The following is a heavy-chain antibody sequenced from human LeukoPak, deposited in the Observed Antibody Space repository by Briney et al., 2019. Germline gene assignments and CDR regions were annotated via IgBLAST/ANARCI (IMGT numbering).Heavy chain of an antibody. J-gene: IGHJ6*03. V-gene: IGHV4-31*03. CDR3: ARTLKDYYDSSGYYYYYYMDV. Sequence: SETLSLTCSVSGGSISSGNYYWSWIRQHPGKGLEWIGYIYYSGSTYYNPSLKSRVTISVDTSHNQFSLKLSSVTAADTAVYYCARTLKDYYDSSGYYYYYYMDVWGKGTTVTVSS. CDR1: GGSISSGNYY. CDR2: IYYSGST. D-gene: IGHD3-22*01.